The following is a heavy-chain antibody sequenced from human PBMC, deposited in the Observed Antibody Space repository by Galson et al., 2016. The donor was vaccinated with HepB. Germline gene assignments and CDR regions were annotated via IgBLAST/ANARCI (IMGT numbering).Heavy chain of an antibody. CDR2: ISGYNANA. CDR3: ARGGWLPARDYYYGLDF. J-gene: IGHJ6*02. D-gene: IGHD5-12*01. CDR1: GYTFPTFG. V-gene: IGHV1-18*01. Sequence: SCKASGYTFPTFGITWVRQAPGQGLEYMGWISGYNANAKYAQRLQGRVTMTTDTSTNTAYMELRSLTADDTAIYFCARGGWLPARDYYYGLDFWGQGTTVIVSS.